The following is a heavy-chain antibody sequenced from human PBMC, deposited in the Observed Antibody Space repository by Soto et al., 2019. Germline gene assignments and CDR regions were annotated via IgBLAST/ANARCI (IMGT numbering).Heavy chain of an antibody. V-gene: IGHV1-69*01. CDR1: GGTIKDYA. D-gene: IGHD2-8*02. Sequence: QMQLVQSEAEVKKPGSSVKVSCTSFGGTIKDYAINWVRQAPGQGLEWMGGIIPLFDGADYAQQFQGRVTISADASTNSVYMDLSRLRSEDTAVYYCARAWGRTGDGTNKGGFDIWGQGTMVTVSS. CDR3: ARAWGRTGDGTNKGGFDI. CDR2: IIPLFDGA. J-gene: IGHJ3*02.